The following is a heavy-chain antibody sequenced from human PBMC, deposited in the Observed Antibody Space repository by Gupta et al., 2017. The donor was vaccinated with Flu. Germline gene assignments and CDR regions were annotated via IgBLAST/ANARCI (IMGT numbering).Heavy chain of an antibody. D-gene: IGHD1-26*01. CDR3: AIADGGSSSFHL. CDR1: TLSDYF. J-gene: IGHJ4*02. CDR2: SSREGDTK. V-gene: IGHV3-11*01. Sequence: TLSDYFVSWIRQAPGRGLEWVAYSSREGDTKYYADSLKGRFTISWDSAKSSISLQMNSLRGDDTAVYYCAIADGGSSSFHLWGQGTPVTVSS.